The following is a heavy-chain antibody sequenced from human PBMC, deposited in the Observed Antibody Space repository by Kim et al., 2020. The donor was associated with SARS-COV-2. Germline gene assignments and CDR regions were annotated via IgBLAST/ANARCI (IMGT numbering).Heavy chain of an antibody. CDR2: ISGSGGST. CDR1: GFTFSSYA. V-gene: IGHV3-23*01. CDR3: AKGYQLPPRFLY. J-gene: IGHJ4*02. Sequence: GGSLRLSCAASGFTFSSYAMSWVRQAPGKGLEWVSAISGSGGSTYYADSVKGRFTISRDNSKNTLYLQMNSLRAEETAVYYCAKGYQLPPRFLYWGQGTLVTVSS. D-gene: IGHD2-2*01.